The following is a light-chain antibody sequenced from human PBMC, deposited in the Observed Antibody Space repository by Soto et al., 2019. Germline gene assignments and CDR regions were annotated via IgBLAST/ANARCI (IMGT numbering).Light chain of an antibody. J-gene: IGKJ4*01. Sequence: DIVMTQSPDSLAVSLGERATINCESSQSVLYSSNNKNYLAWYQQRPGQSPRLLISWASTRESGVPDRFSGSGSGTDFTLNISSLQAEDVAVYYCQQYYSVPVTFGGGTKVEIK. V-gene: IGKV4-1*01. CDR3: QQYYSVPVT. CDR1: QSVLYSSNNKNY. CDR2: WAS.